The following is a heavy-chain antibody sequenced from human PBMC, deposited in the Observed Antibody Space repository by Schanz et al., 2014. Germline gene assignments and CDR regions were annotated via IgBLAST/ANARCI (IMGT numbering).Heavy chain of an antibody. CDR3: ARLSVAGRPHVNYWCCDL. Sequence: QVQLVQSGAEVKKPGASVKVSCKASGYTTFTDYYIHWVRQAPGQGLEWMGWINPNSGDTNYAQKVQGWVTMTRDTSVSTAYMEVSRLKSDDTAVYYCARLSVAGRPHVNYWCCDLWGRGTLDTGSS. CDR2: INPNSGDT. CDR1: GYTTFTDYY. D-gene: IGHD6-19*01. J-gene: IGHJ2*01. V-gene: IGHV1-2*04.